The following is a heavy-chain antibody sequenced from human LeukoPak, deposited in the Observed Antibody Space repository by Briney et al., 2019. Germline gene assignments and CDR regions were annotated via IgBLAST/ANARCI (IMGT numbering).Heavy chain of an antibody. D-gene: IGHD6-13*01. CDR1: GGSISSSSYY. CDR3: ARDHSDSSSWYNWFDP. J-gene: IGHJ5*02. CDR2: IYYSGST. Sequence: SETLSLTCTVSGGSISSSSYYWGWIRQPPGKGLEWIGSIYYSGSTYYNPSLKSRVTISVDTSKNQFSLKLSSVTAADTAVYYCARDHSDSSSWYNWFDPWGQGTLVTVSS. V-gene: IGHV4-39*07.